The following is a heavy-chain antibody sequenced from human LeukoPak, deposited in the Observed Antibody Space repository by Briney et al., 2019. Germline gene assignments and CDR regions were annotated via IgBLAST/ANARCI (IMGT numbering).Heavy chain of an antibody. CDR2: IHTSGNT. CDR3: ARGGSATARPFVSNDY. Sequence: SETLSLTCTVSGGSISSYYWSWIRQPAGKGLEWIGRIHTSGNTDYNPSLKSRVTMSVDTSKNQFSLKVRSVTVADTAVYYCARGGSATARPFVSNDYWGQGILVTVSS. D-gene: IGHD6-6*01. CDR1: GGSISSYY. J-gene: IGHJ4*02. V-gene: IGHV4-4*07.